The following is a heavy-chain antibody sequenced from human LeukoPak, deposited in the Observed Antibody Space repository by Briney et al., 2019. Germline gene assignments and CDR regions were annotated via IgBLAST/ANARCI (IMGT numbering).Heavy chain of an antibody. CDR1: GGSISSYY. V-gene: IGHV4-59*08. D-gene: IGHD6-19*01. Sequence: SETLSLTCTVSGGSISSYYWSWIRQPPGKGLEWIGYIYYSGSTNYNPSLKSRVTISVDTSKNQFSLKLSSVTAADTAVYYCARLPPYSSGWYYDYWGQGTLVTVSS. J-gene: IGHJ4*02. CDR3: ARLPPYSSGWYYDY. CDR2: IYYSGST.